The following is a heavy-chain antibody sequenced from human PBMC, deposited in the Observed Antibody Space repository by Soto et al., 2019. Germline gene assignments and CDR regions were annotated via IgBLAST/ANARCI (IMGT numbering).Heavy chain of an antibody. V-gene: IGHV1-46*01. D-gene: IGHD3-3*01. CDR1: GYSFTSYY. Sequence: ASVKGACKAAGYSFTSYYMHCGRQAPGQGLEWMGIINPSGGSTSYAQKFQGRVTMTRDTSTSTVYMELSSLRSEDTAVYYCARDLRFGVVTSYFLAYRGQGTLVTVSS. CDR3: ARDLRFGVVTSYFLAY. J-gene: IGHJ4*02. CDR2: INPSGGST.